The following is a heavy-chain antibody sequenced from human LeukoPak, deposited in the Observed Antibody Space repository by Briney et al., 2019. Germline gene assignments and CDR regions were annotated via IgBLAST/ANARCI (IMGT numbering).Heavy chain of an antibody. CDR3: ARQYSGSYFFDY. Sequence: SVKVSCKASGYTFTGYYMHWVRQAPGQGLEWMGWINPNSGDTNYAQMFQGRVTMTRDTSISTAYMELSRLRSDDTAVYYCARQYSGSYFFDYWGQGTLVTVSS. CDR2: INPNSGDT. J-gene: IGHJ4*02. V-gene: IGHV1-2*02. D-gene: IGHD1-26*01. CDR1: GYTFTGYY.